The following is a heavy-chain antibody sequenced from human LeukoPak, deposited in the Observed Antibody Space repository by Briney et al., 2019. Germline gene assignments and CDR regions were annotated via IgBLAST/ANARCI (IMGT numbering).Heavy chain of an antibody. Sequence: GGSLTLSCAASGYTFSDFSVNWVRQAPGKGLEWVSSISVRSNYRYYADSVRGRFTISRDDARDSLFLQMNSLRAEDTAVYYCAREDCGGDCCLFDHWGQGTLVTVPS. CDR2: ISVRSNYR. CDR1: GYTFSDFS. V-gene: IGHV3-21*01. J-gene: IGHJ4*02. D-gene: IGHD2-21*02. CDR3: AREDCGGDCCLFDH.